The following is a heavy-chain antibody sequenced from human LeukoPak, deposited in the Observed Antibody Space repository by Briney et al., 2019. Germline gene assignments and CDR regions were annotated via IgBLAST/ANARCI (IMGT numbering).Heavy chain of an antibody. CDR3: ARDYYGGNSVWGPFDP. CDR1: GFTFSSYS. V-gene: IGHV3-21*01. CDR2: ISSSSSYI. J-gene: IGHJ5*02. Sequence: GGSLRLSCAASGFTFSSYSMNWVRQAPGKGLEWVSSISSSSSYIYYADSVKGRFTISRDNAKNSLYLQMNSLRAEDTAVYYCARDYYGGNSVWGPFDPWGQGTLVTVSS. D-gene: IGHD4-23*01.